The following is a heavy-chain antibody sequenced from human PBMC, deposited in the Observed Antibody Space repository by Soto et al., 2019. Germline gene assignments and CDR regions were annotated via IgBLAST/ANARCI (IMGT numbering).Heavy chain of an antibody. D-gene: IGHD4-17*01. Sequence: PGGSLRLSCAASGFTVSSDYMSWVRQAPGKGLEWVSVIYSGGSTYYADSVKGRFTISRDNSKNSLYLQMNSLRAEDTALYYCAKAYYGDYAGWHMDVWGKGTTVTVSS. V-gene: IGHV3-53*05. J-gene: IGHJ6*03. CDR3: AKAYYGDYAGWHMDV. CDR2: IYSGGST. CDR1: GFTVSSDY.